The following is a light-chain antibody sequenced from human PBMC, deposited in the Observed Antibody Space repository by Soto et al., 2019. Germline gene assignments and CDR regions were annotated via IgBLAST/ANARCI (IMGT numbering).Light chain of an antibody. V-gene: IGKV1-39*01. CDR2: AAS. J-gene: IGKJ2*01. CDR3: HQGHSSPYT. CDR1: QTIANY. Sequence: DIQMTQSPSSLSASVGDRVTISCRPSQTIANYLNWYQHKPGNAPKLLIDAASSLQTGVPSRFSGSGSGTDFTLTINGLQPVDFATSLCHQGHSSPYTFGQGTRLEIK.